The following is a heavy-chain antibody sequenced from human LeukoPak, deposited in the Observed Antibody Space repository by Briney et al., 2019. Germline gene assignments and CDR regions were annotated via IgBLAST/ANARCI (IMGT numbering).Heavy chain of an antibody. CDR1: GFTFSSYS. Sequence: GGSLRLSCAASGFTFSSYSMNWVRQAPVKGLEWVSSISSSSSYIYYADSVKGRFTISRDNAKNSLYLQMNSLRAEDTAVYYCARGLHLYGMDVWGQGTTVTVSS. D-gene: IGHD5/OR15-5a*01. CDR3: ARGLHLYGMDV. V-gene: IGHV3-21*01. CDR2: ISSSSSYI. J-gene: IGHJ6*02.